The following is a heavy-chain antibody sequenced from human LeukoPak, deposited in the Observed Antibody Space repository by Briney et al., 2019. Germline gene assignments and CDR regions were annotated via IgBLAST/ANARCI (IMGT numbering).Heavy chain of an antibody. J-gene: IGHJ4*02. D-gene: IGHD3-22*01. Sequence: GGSLRLSCAPSGFTFSNAWMSWVRQAPGKGLEWVGRIKSKTDGGTTDYAAPVKGRFTISRDDSKNTLYLQMNSLKTEDTAVYYCTTEYYYDSSGLFDYWGRGTLVTVSS. CDR2: IKSKTDGGTT. CDR3: TTEYYYDSSGLFDY. CDR1: GFTFSNAW. V-gene: IGHV3-15*01.